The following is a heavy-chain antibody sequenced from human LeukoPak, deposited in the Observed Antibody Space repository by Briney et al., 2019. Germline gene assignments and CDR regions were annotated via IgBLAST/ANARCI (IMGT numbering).Heavy chain of an antibody. CDR2: IYYSGST. J-gene: IGHJ1*01. Sequence: PSETLSLTCTVSGDSISSSSYYWGWIRQPPGKGLEWIGSIYYSGSTYYNPSLKSRVTISADTSKNQFSLKLSSVTAADTAVYYCANIPQSSGWYEYFQHWGQGTLVTVSS. V-gene: IGHV4-39*01. CDR1: GDSISSSSYY. CDR3: ANIPQSSGWYEYFQH. D-gene: IGHD6-19*01.